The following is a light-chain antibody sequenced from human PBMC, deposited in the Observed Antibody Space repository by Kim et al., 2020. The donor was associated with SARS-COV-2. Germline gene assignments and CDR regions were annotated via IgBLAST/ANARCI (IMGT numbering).Light chain of an antibody. V-gene: IGLV3-1*01. CDR3: QAWDSSISYV. J-gene: IGLJ1*01. Sequence: SYELTQPPSVSVSPGQTASITCSGDKLGDKYACWYQQKPGQSPVLVIYKDSKRPSGIPERFSGSNSGNTATLTISGTQAMDEADYYCQAWDSSISYVFGTGTKVTVL. CDR2: KDS. CDR1: KLGDKY.